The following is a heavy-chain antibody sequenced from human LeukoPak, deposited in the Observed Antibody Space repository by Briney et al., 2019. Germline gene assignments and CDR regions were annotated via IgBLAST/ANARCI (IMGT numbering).Heavy chain of an antibody. J-gene: IGHJ3*02. CDR3: ARLGQYYYDRNAFDI. CDR2: MNPNSGNT. D-gene: IGHD3-22*01. Sequence: GASVKVSCKASGYTFTSYDINWVRQATGQGLEWMGWMNPNSGNTGYAQKFQGRVTITRNTSISTAYMELSSLRSEDTAVYYCARLGQYYYDRNAFDIWGQGTMVTVSS. CDR1: GYTFTSYD. V-gene: IGHV1-8*03.